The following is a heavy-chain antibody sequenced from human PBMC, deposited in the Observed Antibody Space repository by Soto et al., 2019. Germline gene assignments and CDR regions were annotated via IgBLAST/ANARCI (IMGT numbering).Heavy chain of an antibody. D-gene: IGHD3-22*01. V-gene: IGHV4-31*03. CDR1: GGSIRSVGYY. CDR2: IYSSGST. CDR3: ARAQYYYDQNGGMYV. J-gene: IGHJ6*02. Sequence: TLSLTFTVSGGSIRSVGYYWSWIRQHPGKGLEWIGYIYSSGSTYYNPSLASRVTISVDTSKNQFSLKLSSVTAAETAVYYCARAQYYYDQNGGMYVWGQGTTVTVSS.